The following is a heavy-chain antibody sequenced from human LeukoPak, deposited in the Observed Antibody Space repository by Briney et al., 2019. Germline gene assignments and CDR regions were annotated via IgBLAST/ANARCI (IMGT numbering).Heavy chain of an antibody. J-gene: IGHJ3*02. CDR1: GYTFTSYG. Sequence: ASVNVSCKASGYTFTSYGISWVRQAPGQGLEWMGWISTYNGNAKYAQKLQGRVTMTTDTSTSTAYMELRSLRSDDTAVYYCARDPCSGGSCHDAFDIWGQGTMVTVSS. CDR3: ARDPCSGGSCHDAFDI. CDR2: ISTYNGNA. V-gene: IGHV1-18*01. D-gene: IGHD2-15*01.